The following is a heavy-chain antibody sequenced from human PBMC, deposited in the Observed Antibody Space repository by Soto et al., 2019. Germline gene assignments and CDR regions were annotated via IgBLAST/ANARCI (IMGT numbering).Heavy chain of an antibody. V-gene: IGHV4-30-2*05. J-gene: IGHJ5*01. D-gene: IGHD2-8*01. CDR2: IYHSGST. CDR3: ARLIGNSWLDS. Sequence: SETLSLTCGVSGGSISSGGYSWSWIRQPPGKGLEWIGYIYHSGSTYYNPSPKSRVTISVDTSNNQFSLQLNSVTPDDTAVYYCARLIGNSWLDSWGQGTLVTVSS. CDR1: GGSISSGGYS.